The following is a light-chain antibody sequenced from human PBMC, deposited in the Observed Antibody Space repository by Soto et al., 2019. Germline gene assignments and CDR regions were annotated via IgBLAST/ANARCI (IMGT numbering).Light chain of an antibody. Sequence: DIQMTQSPSTLSASVGDRVTITCRASQSISSWLAWYQQKPGKAPKLLIYKASSLESGVPSRFSGSGSGTEFTLTISSLQPDDFATYYCKQYNSLRTFGQGTQVEIK. CDR1: QSISSW. CDR3: KQYNSLRT. V-gene: IGKV1-5*03. CDR2: KAS. J-gene: IGKJ1*01.